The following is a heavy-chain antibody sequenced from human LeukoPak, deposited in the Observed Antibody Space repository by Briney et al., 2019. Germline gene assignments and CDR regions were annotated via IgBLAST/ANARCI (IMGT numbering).Heavy chain of an antibody. J-gene: IGHJ6*03. Sequence: PGGSLRLSCAASGFTFSDYYMSWIRQAPGKGLEWVSYISSSGSTIYYADSVKGRFTISRDNAKNSLYLQMNSLRAEDTAVYYCARVRGSGGDFWSGYSLTNYYYYMDVWGKGTTVTVSS. D-gene: IGHD3-3*01. V-gene: IGHV3-11*04. CDR3: ARVRGSGGDFWSGYSLTNYYYYMDV. CDR2: ISSSGSTI. CDR1: GFTFSDYY.